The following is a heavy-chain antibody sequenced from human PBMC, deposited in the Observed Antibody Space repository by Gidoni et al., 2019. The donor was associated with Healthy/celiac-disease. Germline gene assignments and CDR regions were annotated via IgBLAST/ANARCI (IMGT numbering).Heavy chain of an antibody. CDR2: INSDGSST. CDR3: ARFMYNWNDDRGWFDP. V-gene: IGHV3-74*01. Sequence: EVQLVESGGGLVQPGGSLRLSCAASGFPFSSYWMHWVRQAPGKGLVWVSRINSDGSSTSYADSVKGRFTISRDNAKNTLYLQMNSLRAEDTAVYYCARFMYNWNDDRGWFDPWGQGTLVTVSS. D-gene: IGHD1-1*01. J-gene: IGHJ5*02. CDR1: GFPFSSYW.